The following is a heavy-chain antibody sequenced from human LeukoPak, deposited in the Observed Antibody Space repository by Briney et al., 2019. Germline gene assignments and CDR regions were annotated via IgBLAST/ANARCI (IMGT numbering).Heavy chain of an antibody. Sequence: GGSLRLSCAASGFTFSSYGMHWVRQAPGKGLEGVAVIWYDGSNKDYADSVKGRFTISRDNSKNTLYLQMNSLRADDTAVYYCARDNWFGELLTRGPYFDYWGQGTLVTVSS. D-gene: IGHD3-10*01. CDR2: IWYDGSNK. CDR1: GFTFSSYG. J-gene: IGHJ4*02. CDR3: ARDNWFGELLTRGPYFDY. V-gene: IGHV3-33*01.